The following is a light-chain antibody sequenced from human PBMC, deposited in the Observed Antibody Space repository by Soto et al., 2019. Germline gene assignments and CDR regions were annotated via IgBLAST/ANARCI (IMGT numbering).Light chain of an antibody. CDR1: QNINIW. V-gene: IGKV1-5*01. CDR3: QQHKNYPVT. Sequence: DIQMTQSPSTLSASVGDRVTITCRASQNINIWLSWYQQKPGKAPNLLIYDASNLKSGVPSRFSGSGSGTEFTLTISSLQPDDFGSYYCQQHKNYPVTFGGGTKVEIK. J-gene: IGKJ4*01. CDR2: DAS.